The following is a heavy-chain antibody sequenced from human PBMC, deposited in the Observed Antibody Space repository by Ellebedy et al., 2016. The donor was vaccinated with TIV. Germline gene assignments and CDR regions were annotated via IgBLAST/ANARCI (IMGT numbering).Heavy chain of an antibody. CDR3: AREVDTFNAFDI. D-gene: IGHD5-12*01. CDR1: GFTFSDYY. J-gene: IGHJ3*02. CDR2: ISSSGSTI. Sequence: GESLKISXAASGFTFSDYYMSWIRQAPGKGLEWVSYISSSGSTIYYADSVKGRFTISRDNSKNTLYLQMNSLRAEDTAVYYCAREVDTFNAFDIWGQGTMVTVSS. V-gene: IGHV3-11*01.